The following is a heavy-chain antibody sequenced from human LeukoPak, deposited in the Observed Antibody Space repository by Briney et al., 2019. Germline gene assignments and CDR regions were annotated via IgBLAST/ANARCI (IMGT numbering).Heavy chain of an antibody. V-gene: IGHV4-59*01. D-gene: IGHD3-10*01. J-gene: IGHJ6*03. Sequence: PSETLSLTCTVSGGSISSYYWSWIRQPPGKGLEWIGYIYYSGSTNYNPSLKSRVTISVDTSKNQFSLKLSSVTAADTAVYYCARGGRDGDYYYYMDVWGKGTTVTVSS. CDR3: ARGGRDGDYYYYMDV. CDR2: IYYSGST. CDR1: GGSISSYY.